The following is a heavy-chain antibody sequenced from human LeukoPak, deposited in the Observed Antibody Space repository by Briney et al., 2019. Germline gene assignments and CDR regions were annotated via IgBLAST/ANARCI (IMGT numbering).Heavy chain of an antibody. CDR1: GYTFTSYA. CDR2: INTSTGNP. CDR3: ARDGVYDSSGYYYCFDY. J-gene: IGHJ4*02. Sequence: ASVKVSCKASGYTFTSYAMDWVRQAPGQGLEWMGWINTSTGNPTYAQGFTGRFVFSLDTSVSTAYLQISSLKAEDTAVYYCARDGVYDSSGYYYCFDYWGQGTLVTASS. D-gene: IGHD3-22*01. V-gene: IGHV7-4-1*02.